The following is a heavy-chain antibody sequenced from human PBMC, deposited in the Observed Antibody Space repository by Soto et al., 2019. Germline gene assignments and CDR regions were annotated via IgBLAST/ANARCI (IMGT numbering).Heavy chain of an antibody. J-gene: IGHJ6*01. V-gene: IGHV4-4*07. CDR1: AGSINSVD. D-gene: IGHD5-12*01. CDR3: PRDSEVKPSPCDI. CDR2: IYIGERT. Sequence: SETLCLTCTVSAGSINSVDRSRMRQHAGKGPEWIGRIYIGERTNYNPSLKSRVTMSVDTSKNESSRKLSSVTDADTAVYYSPRDSEVKPSPCDIWGQGPRVIV.